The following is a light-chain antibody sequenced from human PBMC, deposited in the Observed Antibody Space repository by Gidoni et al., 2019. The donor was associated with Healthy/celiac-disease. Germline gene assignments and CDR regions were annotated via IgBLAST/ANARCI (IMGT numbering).Light chain of an antibody. V-gene: IGKV1-39*01. Sequence: DIQITQSPSSLSASVGDRVTITCRASQSISSYLNWYQQKPGKAPKLLIYAASSLQSGVPSMFSGSGSGTDFTLTISSLQPEDFATYYCQQSYSTPYVTFGQGTKLEIK. CDR2: AAS. CDR1: QSISSY. CDR3: QQSYSTPYVT. J-gene: IGKJ2*01.